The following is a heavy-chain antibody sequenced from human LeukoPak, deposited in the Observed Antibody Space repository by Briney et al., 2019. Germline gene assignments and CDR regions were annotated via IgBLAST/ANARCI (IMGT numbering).Heavy chain of an antibody. CDR2: ISSSSSYM. D-gene: IGHD4-17*01. V-gene: IGHV3-21*01. J-gene: IGHJ4*02. CDR1: GFTFSSYS. Sequence: PGGSLRLSCAASGFTFSSYSMNWVRQAPGKGLEWVSSISSSSSYMYYADSVKGRFTISRDNAKNSLYLQMNSLRAEDTAVYYCARGGYGDYAGDFDYWGQGTLVTVSS. CDR3: ARGGYGDYAGDFDY.